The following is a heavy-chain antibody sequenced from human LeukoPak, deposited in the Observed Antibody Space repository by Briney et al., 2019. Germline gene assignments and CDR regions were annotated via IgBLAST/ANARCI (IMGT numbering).Heavy chain of an antibody. D-gene: IGHD3-10*01. CDR2: IYYSGST. V-gene: IGHV4-59*08. J-gene: IGHJ4*02. Sequence: SETLSLTCTVSGGSISSYYWSWIRQPPGKGLEWIGYIYYSGSTNYNPSLKSRVTISVDTSKNQFSLKLSSVTAADTAVYYCARGGVTYYYGSALYWGQGTLVTVSS. CDR1: GGSISSYY. CDR3: ARGGVTYYYGSALY.